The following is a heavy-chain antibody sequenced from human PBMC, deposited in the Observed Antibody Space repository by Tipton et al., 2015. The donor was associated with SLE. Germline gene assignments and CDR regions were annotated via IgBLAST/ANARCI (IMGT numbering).Heavy chain of an antibody. D-gene: IGHD1-26*01. CDR2: IYYSGST. V-gene: IGHV4-59*08. CDR3: ARSWSGRREFDY. Sequence: TLSLTCTVSGGSISSYYWSWIRQPPGKGLEWIGYIYYSGSTNYNPTLKSRVTISVDTSKNQFSLKLSSVTAADTAVYYCARSWSGRREFDYWGPGTLVTVSS. J-gene: IGHJ4*02. CDR1: GGSISSYY.